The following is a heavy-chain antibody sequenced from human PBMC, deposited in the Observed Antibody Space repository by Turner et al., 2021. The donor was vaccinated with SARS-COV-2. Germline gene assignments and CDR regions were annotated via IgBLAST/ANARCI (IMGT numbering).Heavy chain of an antibody. CDR3: ARLYTYAEFYFDY. D-gene: IGHD5-18*01. CDR1: VASISNCY. J-gene: IGHJ4*02. Sequence: HLQDSGPGLVNPSETLPLTALFSVASISNCYWSWLRQPPGKGLEWIGYIYHGGSTKYNPSLKSRVTIAVDTSKNQFSLSLSSVTAADAAVYYCARLYTYAEFYFDYWGQGALVTVSS. CDR2: IYHGGST. V-gene: IGHV4-59*08.